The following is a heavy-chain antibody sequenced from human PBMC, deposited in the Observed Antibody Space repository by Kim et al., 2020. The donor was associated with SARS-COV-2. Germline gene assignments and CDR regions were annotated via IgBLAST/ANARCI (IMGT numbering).Heavy chain of an antibody. J-gene: IGHJ4*02. CDR1: GGPVTNHY. Sequence: SETLSLTCTFSGGPVTNHYWNWIRQPPGQGLEWIGYIYDNANTNYNPSLKSRVTMSIDTSKKQLSLKLSSVTAADTAVYYCTRGGNHYYWAGYIDYWSEGILVTVPS. D-gene: IGHD3-10*01. CDR3: TRGGNHYYWAGYIDY. V-gene: IGHV4-59*02. CDR2: IYDNANT.